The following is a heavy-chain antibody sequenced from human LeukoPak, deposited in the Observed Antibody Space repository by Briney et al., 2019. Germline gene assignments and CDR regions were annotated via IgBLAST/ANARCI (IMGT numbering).Heavy chain of an antibody. CDR1: GFRFSSYW. CDR2: IKVDGSEK. Sequence: PGGSLRLSCAASGFRFSSYWMNWVRQAPGKGLEWVAYIKVDGSEKYYLSSVRGRFTISRDNAKNSLYLQMSGLRVEDTAVYFCARPRRQWLLLDAFDLWGQGTMVTVSS. CDR3: ARPRRQWLLLDAFDL. V-gene: IGHV3-7*01. D-gene: IGHD6-19*01. J-gene: IGHJ3*01.